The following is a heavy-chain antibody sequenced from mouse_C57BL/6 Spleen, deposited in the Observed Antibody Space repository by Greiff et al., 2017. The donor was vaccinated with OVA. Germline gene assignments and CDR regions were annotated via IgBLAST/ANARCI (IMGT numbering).Heavy chain of an antibody. V-gene: IGHV1-26*01. CDR2: INPNNGGT. CDR1: GYTFTDYY. J-gene: IGHJ1*03. D-gene: IGHD2-3*01. CDR3: ASGDDGYRYFDV. Sequence: EVQLQQSGPELVKPGASVKISCKASGYTFTDYYMNWVKQSHGKSLEWIGDINPNNGGTSYNQKFKGKATLTVDKSSSTAYMELRSLTSEDSAVYYCASGDDGYRYFDVWGTGTTVTVSS.